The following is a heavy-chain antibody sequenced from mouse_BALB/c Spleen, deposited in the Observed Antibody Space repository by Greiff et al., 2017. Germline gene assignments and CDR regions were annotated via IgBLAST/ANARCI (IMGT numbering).Heavy chain of an antibody. CDR3: ARSGTTATYAMDY. D-gene: IGHD1-2*01. V-gene: IGHV5-17*02. Sequence: EVQRVESGGGLVQPGGSRKLSCAASGFTFSSFGMHWVRQAPEKGLEWVAYISSGSSTIYYADTVKGRFTISRDNPKNTLFLQMTSLRSEDTAMYYCARSGTTATYAMDYWGQGTSVTVSS. CDR1: GFTFSSFG. J-gene: IGHJ4*01. CDR2: ISSGSSTI.